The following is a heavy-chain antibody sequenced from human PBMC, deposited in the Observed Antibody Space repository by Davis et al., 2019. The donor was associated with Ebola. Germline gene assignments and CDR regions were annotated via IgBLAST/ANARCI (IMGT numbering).Heavy chain of an antibody. D-gene: IGHD2-15*01. J-gene: IGHJ4*02. V-gene: IGHV4-59*12. CDR3: ARDLGYCSGGSCHYYFDY. CDR2: IYYSGST. CDR1: GGSISSYY. Sequence: MPSETLSLTCTVSGGSISSYYWSWIRQPPGKGLEWIGYIYYSGSTNYNPSLKSRVTISVDTSKNQFSLKLSSVTAADTAVYYCARDLGYCSGGSCHYYFDYWGQGTLVTVSS.